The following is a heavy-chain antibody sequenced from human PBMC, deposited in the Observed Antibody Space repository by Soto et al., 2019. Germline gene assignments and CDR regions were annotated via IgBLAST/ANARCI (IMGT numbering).Heavy chain of an antibody. CDR3: ARDCSGGSCYPALGA. CDR1: GFAVSNTY. CDR2: IYSDGTT. D-gene: IGHD2-15*01. J-gene: IGHJ5*02. V-gene: IGHV3-53*01. Sequence: EVHLVESGGGLIQPGGSLTLSCAASGFAVSNTYMSWVRQAPGRGLEWVSFIYSDGTTCYADSVKGRSTISRDTSKNTLSLQMNSLRAEDTAVYYCARDCSGGSCYPALGAWGQGTLVTVSS.